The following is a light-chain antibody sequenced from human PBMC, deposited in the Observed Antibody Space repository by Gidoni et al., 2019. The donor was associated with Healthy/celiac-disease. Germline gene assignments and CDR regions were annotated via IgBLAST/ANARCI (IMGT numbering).Light chain of an antibody. J-gene: IGLJ2*01. V-gene: IGLV3-25*03. CDR3: QSADSRVV. CDR1: ALPKQY. Sequence: SYELTQPPSVSVSPGQTARITCSGDALPKQYAYWYQQKPGQAPVLVIYKDSERPSGIPERFSGSSSGKTVTLTISGVQAEDEADYYCQSADSRVVFGGGTKLTVL. CDR2: KDS.